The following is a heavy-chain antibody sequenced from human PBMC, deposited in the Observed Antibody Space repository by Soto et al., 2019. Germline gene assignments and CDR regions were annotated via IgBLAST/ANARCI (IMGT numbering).Heavy chain of an antibody. V-gene: IGHV3-49*03. CDR3: LAGKPRSFADY. CDR2: IRSKAYGGTT. CDR1: GFTFGDYA. Sequence: QPGGSLRLSCTASGFTFGDYAMSWFRQAPGKGLEWVGFIRSKAYGGTTEYAASVKGRFTISRDDSKSIAYLQMNSLKTEDTAVYYCLAGKPRSFADYWGQGTLVTVSS. D-gene: IGHD3-10*01. J-gene: IGHJ4*02.